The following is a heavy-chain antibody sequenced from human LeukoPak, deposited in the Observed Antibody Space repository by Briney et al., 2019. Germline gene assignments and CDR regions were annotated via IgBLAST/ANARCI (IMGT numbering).Heavy chain of an antibody. D-gene: IGHD6-6*01. V-gene: IGHV5-51*01. Sequence: GESLKISCKGSGYSFTSYWIGWVRQMPGKGLEWMGIIYPGDSDTRYSPSFQGQVTISADKSISTAYLQWSSPKASDTAMYYCARRLISSSKNSGFDYWGQGTLVTVSS. J-gene: IGHJ4*02. CDR3: ARRLISSSKNSGFDY. CDR1: GYSFTSYW. CDR2: IYPGDSDT.